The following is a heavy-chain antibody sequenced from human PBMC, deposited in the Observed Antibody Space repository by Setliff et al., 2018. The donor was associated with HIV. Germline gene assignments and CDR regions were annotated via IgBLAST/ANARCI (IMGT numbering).Heavy chain of an antibody. CDR3: ARVGYHGSGRYSFDY. V-gene: IGHV4-39*07. Sequence: PSETLSLTCTVSGDSISSSRSFWGWIRQSPGKGLEWIGRLYSSGSTYYNPSLKSRVTISADTSKNQFSLNLSSVTAAETAVYYCARVGYHGSGRYSFDYWGQGTLVTVSS. J-gene: IGHJ4*02. CDR1: GDSISSSRSF. D-gene: IGHD3-10*01. CDR2: LYSSGST.